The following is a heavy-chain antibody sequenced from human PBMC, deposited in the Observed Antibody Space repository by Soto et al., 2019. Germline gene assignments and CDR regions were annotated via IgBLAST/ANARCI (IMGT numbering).Heavy chain of an antibody. Sequence: SVKVSCKASGGTFSSYAISWVRQAPGQGLEWMGGIIPIFGTANYAQQFQGRVTITADESTSTAYMELSSLRSEDTAVYYCARDRSAYYLTKLRPYGMDVWGQGTTVTVSS. CDR2: IIPIFGTA. CDR3: ARDRSAYYLTKLRPYGMDV. J-gene: IGHJ6*02. CDR1: GGTFSSYA. V-gene: IGHV1-69*13. D-gene: IGHD1-26*01.